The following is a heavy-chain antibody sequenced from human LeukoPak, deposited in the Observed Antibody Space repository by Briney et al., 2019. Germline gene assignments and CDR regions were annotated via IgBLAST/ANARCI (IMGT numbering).Heavy chain of an antibody. Sequence: SETLSLTCTVSGGSISSYYWSWIRQPPGKGLEWIGYIYYSGSTNYNPSLKSRVTISVDTSKNQFYLKLSSVTAADTAVYYCARVYSSGWYTNYYYYYMDVWGKGTTVTISS. CDR3: ARVYSSGWYTNYYYYYMDV. D-gene: IGHD6-19*01. CDR1: GGSISSYY. V-gene: IGHV4-59*01. CDR2: IYYSGST. J-gene: IGHJ6*03.